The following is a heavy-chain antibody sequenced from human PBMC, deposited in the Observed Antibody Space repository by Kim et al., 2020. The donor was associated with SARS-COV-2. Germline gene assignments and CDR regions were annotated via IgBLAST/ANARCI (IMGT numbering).Heavy chain of an antibody. V-gene: IGHV3-48*03. D-gene: IGHD1-26*01. CDR3: ARVGYSGSYGVWS. Sequence: YADSVKGRFTISRDNAKNSLYLQMNSLRAEDTAVYYCARVGYSGSYGVWSWGQGTLVTVSS. J-gene: IGHJ4*02.